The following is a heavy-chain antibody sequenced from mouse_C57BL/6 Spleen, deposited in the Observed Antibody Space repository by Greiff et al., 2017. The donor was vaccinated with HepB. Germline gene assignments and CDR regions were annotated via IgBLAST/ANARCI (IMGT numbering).Heavy chain of an antibody. CDR2: INPGSGGT. V-gene: IGHV1-54*01. CDR1: GYAFTNYL. CDR3: ARSYYDYFWFAY. Sequence: VQLQQSGAELVRPGTSVKVSCKASGYAFTNYLIEWVKQRPGQGLEWIGVINPGSGGTNYNEKFKGKATLTADKSSSTAYMQLSSLTSEDSAVYFCARSYYDYFWFAYWGQGTLVTVSA. J-gene: IGHJ3*01. D-gene: IGHD2-4*01.